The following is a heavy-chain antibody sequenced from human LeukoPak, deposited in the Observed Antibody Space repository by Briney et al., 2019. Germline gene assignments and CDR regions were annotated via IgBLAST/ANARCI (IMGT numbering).Heavy chain of an antibody. D-gene: IGHD1-7*01. Sequence: SETLSLTCTVSGGSISSSSYYWGWIRQPPGKGLEWIVSIYYSGSTYYNPSLKSRVTISVDTSKNQFSLKLSSVTAADTAVYYCARGYNWNYGIIGYWGQGTLVTVSS. J-gene: IGHJ4*02. V-gene: IGHV4-39*07. CDR3: ARGYNWNYGIIGY. CDR2: IYYSGST. CDR1: GGSISSSSYY.